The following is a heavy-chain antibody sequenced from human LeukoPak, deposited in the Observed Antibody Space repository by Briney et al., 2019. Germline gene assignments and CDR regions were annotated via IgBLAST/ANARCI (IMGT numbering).Heavy chain of an antibody. CDR1: GFSFSNYA. CDR2: ISGSGGST. Sequence: PGGSLRLSCAASGFSFSNYAMSWVRQAPGKGLEWVSGISGSGGSTYYADSVKGRFTISRDNSKNTLYLQMNSLRAEDTAVYYCAEGLGYGNYYYDYWGQGTLVTVCS. D-gene: IGHD4-11*01. CDR3: AEGLGYGNYYYDY. J-gene: IGHJ4*02. V-gene: IGHV3-23*01.